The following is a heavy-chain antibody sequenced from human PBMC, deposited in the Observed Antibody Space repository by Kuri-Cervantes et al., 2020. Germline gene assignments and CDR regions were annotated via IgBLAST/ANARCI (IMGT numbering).Heavy chain of an antibody. D-gene: IGHD3-10*01. CDR3: ARDRGRLAFDI. V-gene: IGHV3-30*03. J-gene: IGHJ3*02. CDR2: ISYDGSNK. CDR1: GFSFSSYS. Sequence: GGSLRLACAAYGFSFSSYSMNWVRQAPGKGLEWVAAISYDGSNKYYADSVKGRFTISRDNSKNTLYLQMNSLRAEDTAVYYCARDRGRLAFDIWGQGTMVTVSS.